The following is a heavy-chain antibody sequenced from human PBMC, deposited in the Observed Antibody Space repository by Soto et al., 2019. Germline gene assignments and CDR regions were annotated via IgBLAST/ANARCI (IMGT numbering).Heavy chain of an antibody. CDR3: ARGRQRYCSGGSCLAGWLDP. J-gene: IGHJ5*02. Sequence: SETLSLTCTFSGFSISSSDFYWGWLRQTPGKGLEFIGSMYYSGTTYYNPSLKSRVTISVDTSKNQFSLKLSSVTAADTAVYYCARGRQRYCSGGSCLAGWLDPWGQGTLVTVSS. CDR2: MYYSGTT. CDR1: GFSISSSDFY. D-gene: IGHD2-15*01. V-gene: IGHV4-39*07.